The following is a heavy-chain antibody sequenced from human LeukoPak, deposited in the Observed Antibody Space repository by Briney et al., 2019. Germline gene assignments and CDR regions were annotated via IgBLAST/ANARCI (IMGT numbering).Heavy chain of an antibody. CDR3: AKDLCGGDCYIHDY. CDR1: GFTFDDYG. J-gene: IGHJ4*02. Sequence: GGSLRLSCAASGFTFDDYGMSWVRQAPGKGLEWFSGINWNGGSTGYADSVKGRFTISRDNSKNSLYPQMNSLRTEDTALYYCAKDLCGGDCYIHDYWGQGTLVTVSS. D-gene: IGHD2-21*02. V-gene: IGHV3-20*04. CDR2: INWNGGST.